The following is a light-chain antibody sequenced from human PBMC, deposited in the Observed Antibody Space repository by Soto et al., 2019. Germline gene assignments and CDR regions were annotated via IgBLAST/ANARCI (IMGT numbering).Light chain of an antibody. Sequence: DIHMTQSPSTLSVSLGDRATLTCRASQTITTKFAWYQQKPGQAPTLLIYDASTMERGVPSRFSGTGSETDFTLSIDGLQSDDSATYFCQQYHTSPNTFGQGTRLEIK. CDR1: QTITTK. J-gene: IGKJ5*01. CDR2: DAS. CDR3: QQYHTSPNT. V-gene: IGKV1-5*01.